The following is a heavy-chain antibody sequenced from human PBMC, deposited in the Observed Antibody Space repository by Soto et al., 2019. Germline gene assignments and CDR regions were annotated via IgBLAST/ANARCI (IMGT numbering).Heavy chain of an antibody. Sequence: ETLSLTCTVSGGSLSSYYWTWIRQSPGKGLEWIGYVYFSGNTNYNPSLKSRVTISIDTSKNQFSLRLASVTAADTAFYYCGSVRPSGYVLSWGQGTLVTVSS. CDR3: GSVRPSGYVLS. V-gene: IGHV4-59*01. J-gene: IGHJ5*02. D-gene: IGHD6-25*01. CDR2: VYFSGNT. CDR1: GGSLSSYY.